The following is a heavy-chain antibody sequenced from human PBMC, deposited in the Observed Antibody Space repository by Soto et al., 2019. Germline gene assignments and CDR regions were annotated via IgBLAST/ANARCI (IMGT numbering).Heavy chain of an antibody. J-gene: IGHJ6*02. CDR2: ISSSSSTI. CDR3: ARDYSGSSSSIYYYGMDV. CDR1: GFTFSSYS. V-gene: IGHV3-48*02. Sequence: PGGSLRLSCAASGFTFSSYSMNWVRQAPGKGLEWVSYISSSSSTIYYADSVKGRFTISRDNAKNSLYLQMNSLRDEDTAVYYCARDYSGSSSSIYYYGMDVWGQGTTVTVSS. D-gene: IGHD6-6*01.